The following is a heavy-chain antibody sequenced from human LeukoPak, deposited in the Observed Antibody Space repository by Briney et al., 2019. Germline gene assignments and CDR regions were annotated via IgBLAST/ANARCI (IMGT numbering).Heavy chain of an antibody. J-gene: IGHJ5*01. D-gene: IGHD2-15*01. V-gene: IGHV4-39*07. CDR1: GGSISSSSYY. CDR2: IYYSGST. CDR3: ARAIVVVVEGWFES. Sequence: PSETLSLTCTVSGGSISSSSYYWGWIRQPPGKGLEWIGSIYYSGSTYYNPSLKSRVTISVDTSKNQFSLKLSSVTAADTAVYYCARAIVVVVEGWFESWGQGTLVTVSP.